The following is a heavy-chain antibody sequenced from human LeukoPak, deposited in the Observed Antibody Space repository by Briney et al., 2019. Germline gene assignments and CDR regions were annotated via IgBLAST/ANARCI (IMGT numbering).Heavy chain of an antibody. CDR2: IYSAGST. J-gene: IGHJ5*02. CDR1: GFTVSSNY. Sequence: GGSLRLSCAASGFTVSSNYMSRVRQAPGKGLEWVSVIYSAGSTYYADSVKGRFTISRDISKNTLYLQMNSLRAEDTAVYYCARAATYSWGQGTLVTVSS. CDR3: ARAATYS. V-gene: IGHV3-66*01. D-gene: IGHD6-25*01.